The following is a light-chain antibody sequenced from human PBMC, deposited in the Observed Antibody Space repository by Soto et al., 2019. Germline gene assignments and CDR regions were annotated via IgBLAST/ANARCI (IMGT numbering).Light chain of an antibody. V-gene: IGLV2-14*01. J-gene: IGLJ1*01. Sequence: QSLLTQPASVSGSPEQSITIACTGTISDVGGYNFVSWYQQHPGKAPKLMIYEVSNRPSGVSNRFSGSKYGNTASLTISGLQAEDEADYYCSSYTSSSSLYVFGTGTKVTVL. CDR2: EVS. CDR3: SSYTSSSSLYV. CDR1: ISDVGGYNF.